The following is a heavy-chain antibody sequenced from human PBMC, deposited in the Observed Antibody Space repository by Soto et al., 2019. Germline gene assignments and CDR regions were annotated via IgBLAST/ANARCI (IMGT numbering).Heavy chain of an antibody. D-gene: IGHD4-17*01. Sequence: QVQLVESGGGLVKPGGSLRLSCAASGFTFSDYYMSWIRQAPGKGLEWISYINRSGSTIYYADSVKGRVTISRDNAKKSVSLQMNSLRAEDTAVYYCASGDDYGDDVGYFDYWGQGNLVTVSS. CDR1: GFTFSDYY. CDR3: ASGDDYGDDVGYFDY. V-gene: IGHV3-11*01. CDR2: INRSGSTI. J-gene: IGHJ4*02.